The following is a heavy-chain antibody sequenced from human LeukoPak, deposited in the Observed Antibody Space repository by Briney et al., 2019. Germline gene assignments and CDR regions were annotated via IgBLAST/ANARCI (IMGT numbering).Heavy chain of an antibody. D-gene: IGHD6-19*01. CDR2: IYTSGST. Sequence: PSETLSLTCTVSGGSISSYYWSWIRQPAGKGLEWIGRIYTSGSTNYNPSLKSRVTMSVDTSKNQFSLKLSSVTAADTAVYYCARERIAVAGSYYYFDYWGQGTLVTVSS. V-gene: IGHV4-4*07. CDR1: GGSISSYY. CDR3: ARERIAVAGSYYYFDY. J-gene: IGHJ4*02.